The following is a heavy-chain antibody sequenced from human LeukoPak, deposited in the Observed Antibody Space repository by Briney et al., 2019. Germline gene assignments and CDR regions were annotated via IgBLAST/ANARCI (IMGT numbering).Heavy chain of an antibody. D-gene: IGHD5-24*01. J-gene: IGHJ4*02. CDR3: AKAEGGYNTPYDY. V-gene: IGHV3-23*01. Sequence: GSLRLSCAASGFTFSSFEMNWVRQAPGKGLQWVSTISGSGSSTYYADSVKGRFTISRDNSRNTLYAQMNNLRPDDTAVYYCAKAEGGYNTPYDYWGQGTRVTVSS. CDR2: ISGSGSST. CDR1: GFTFSSFE.